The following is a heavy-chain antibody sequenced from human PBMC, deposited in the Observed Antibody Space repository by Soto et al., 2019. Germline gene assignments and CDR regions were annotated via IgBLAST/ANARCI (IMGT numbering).Heavy chain of an antibody. CDR1: GLTFSSYS. Sequence: GGSLRLSCATSGLTFSSYSMNWVRQAPGKGLEWVSYISSSSSTIYYADSVKGRFTISRDNAKNSLYLQMNSLRAEDTAVYYCARHPERIAQIGWFDPWGQGTLVTVSS. CDR3: ARHPERIAQIGWFDP. CDR2: ISSSSSTI. V-gene: IGHV3-48*01. J-gene: IGHJ5*02. D-gene: IGHD6-13*01.